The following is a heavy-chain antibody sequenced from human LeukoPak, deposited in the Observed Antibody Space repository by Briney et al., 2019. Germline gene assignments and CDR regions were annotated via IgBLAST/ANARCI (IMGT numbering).Heavy chain of an antibody. V-gene: IGHV3-23*01. CDR1: GFIYSDWW. Sequence: GGSLRLSCVASGFIYSDWWMNWVRQAPGKGLEWVSSLTADGGSTEYADSVKGRFTISRDDSKNTLYLQTNSLRAEDTALYYCAKSLVRWAFDYWGQGTLVTVSS. D-gene: IGHD4-23*01. CDR2: LTADGGST. CDR3: AKSLVRWAFDY. J-gene: IGHJ4*02.